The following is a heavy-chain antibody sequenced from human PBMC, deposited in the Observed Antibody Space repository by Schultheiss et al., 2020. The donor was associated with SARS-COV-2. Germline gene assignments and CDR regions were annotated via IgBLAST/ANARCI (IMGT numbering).Heavy chain of an antibody. Sequence: SETLSLTCTVSGGSISSSSYYWGWIRQPPGKGLEWIGTIHHGGSTYYNPSLKSRVTISVDTSKNQFSLKLSSVTAADTAVYYCAREPSYSSGGMDVWGQGTTVTVSS. D-gene: IGHD6-19*01. CDR3: AREPSYSSGGMDV. V-gene: IGHV4-39*07. J-gene: IGHJ6*02. CDR1: GGSISSSSYY. CDR2: IHHGGST.